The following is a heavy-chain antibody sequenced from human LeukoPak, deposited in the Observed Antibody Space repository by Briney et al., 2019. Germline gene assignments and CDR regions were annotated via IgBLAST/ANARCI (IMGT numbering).Heavy chain of an antibody. CDR3: ARDTPAYYYDSSGYISFDY. D-gene: IGHD3-22*01. Sequence: SGTLSLTCAVSGGSISSSNWWSWVRQPPGKGLEWIGEIYHSGSTNYNPSLKSRVTISVDTSKNQFSLKLSSVTAADTAVYYCARDTPAYYYDSSGYISFDYWGQGTLVTVSS. CDR2: IYHSGST. CDR1: GGSISSSNW. V-gene: IGHV4-4*02. J-gene: IGHJ4*02.